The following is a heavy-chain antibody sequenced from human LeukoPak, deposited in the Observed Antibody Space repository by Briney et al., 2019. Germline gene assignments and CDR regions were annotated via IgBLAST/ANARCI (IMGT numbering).Heavy chain of an antibody. CDR2: IDPSDSYT. CDR1: GYRFTSYW. CDR3: AGNMVRGVKNWFDP. J-gene: IGHJ5*02. Sequence: GGSLKISCKGSGYRFTSYWINWVRQMPGKGLEWMGKIDPSDSYTYYGPSFQGDVTISVDNSISTAYLQWSRLKASDTAMYYCAGNMVRGVKNWFDPWGQGTLVTVSS. D-gene: IGHD3-10*01. V-gene: IGHV5-10-1*01.